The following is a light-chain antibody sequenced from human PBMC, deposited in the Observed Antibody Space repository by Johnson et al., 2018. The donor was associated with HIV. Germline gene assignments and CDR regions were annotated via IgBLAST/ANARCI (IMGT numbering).Light chain of an antibody. CDR2: EHN. CDR1: SSNIGNNY. Sequence: QSVLTQPPSVSAAPGQKVTISCSGSSSNIGNNYVSWYQQLPGTAPNLLIYEHNTRPSGIPDRFSGSKSGTSATLGITGLRPGDEADYYCGTWDSSLSAGMNYVFGTGTKVTVL. CDR3: GTWDSSLSAGMNYV. V-gene: IGLV1-51*02. J-gene: IGLJ1*01.